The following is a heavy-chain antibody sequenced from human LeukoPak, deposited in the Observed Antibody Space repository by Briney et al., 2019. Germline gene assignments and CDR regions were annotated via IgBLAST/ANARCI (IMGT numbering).Heavy chain of an antibody. CDR2: IYYSGST. CDR3: AREKWELRGYFDY. J-gene: IGHJ4*02. D-gene: IGHD1-26*01. Sequence: SETLSLTCTVSGGSISSYYWSWIRQPPGKGLEWIGYIYYSGSTNCNPSLKSRVTISVDTSKNQFSLKLSSVTAADTAVYYCAREKWELRGYFDYWGQGTLVTVSS. V-gene: IGHV4-59*01. CDR1: GGSISSYY.